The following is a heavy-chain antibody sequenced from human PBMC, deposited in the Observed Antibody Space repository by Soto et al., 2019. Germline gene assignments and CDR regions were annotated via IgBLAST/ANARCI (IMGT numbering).Heavy chain of an antibody. D-gene: IGHD6-13*01. CDR3: ARIVYSSSGDY. J-gene: IGHJ4*02. CDR2: IIPIFGTA. CDR1: GYTFTSYG. Sequence: SVKVSCKASGYTFTSYGISWVRQAPGQGLEWMGGIIPIFGTANYAQKFQGRVTITADESTSTAYMELSSLRSEDTAVYYCARIVYSSSGDYWGQGTQVTVSS. V-gene: IGHV1-69*13.